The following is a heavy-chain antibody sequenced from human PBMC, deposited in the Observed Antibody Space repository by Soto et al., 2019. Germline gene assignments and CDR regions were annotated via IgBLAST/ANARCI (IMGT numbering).Heavy chain of an antibody. Sequence: GGSLRLSCAASGFTFSSYAMHWVRQAPGKGLEWVAVISYDGSNKYYADSVKGRFTISRDNSKNTLYLQMNSLRAEDTAVYYCARDKSGGGYYVSSLVHYYGMDVWGQGTTVTVSS. V-gene: IGHV3-30-3*01. CDR1: GFTFSSYA. J-gene: IGHJ6*02. D-gene: IGHD3-22*01. CDR2: ISYDGSNK. CDR3: ARDKSGGGYYVSSLVHYYGMDV.